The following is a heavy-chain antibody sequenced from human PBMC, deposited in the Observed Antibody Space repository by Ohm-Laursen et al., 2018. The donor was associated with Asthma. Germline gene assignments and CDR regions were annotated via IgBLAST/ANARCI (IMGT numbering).Heavy chain of an antibody. CDR1: GGTLGTSV. Sequence: VKISCKSLGGTLGTSVIGWVRQAPGQGLGWLGGINSVFGTSTYAQKFHDRFTITADESTSTVYMTLSSLTSEDTAVYYCARKAGSCITSNCYSLDFWGQGTLVTVSS. D-gene: IGHD2-15*01. CDR3: ARKAGSCITSNCYSLDF. V-gene: IGHV1-69*13. J-gene: IGHJ4*02. CDR2: INSVFGTS.